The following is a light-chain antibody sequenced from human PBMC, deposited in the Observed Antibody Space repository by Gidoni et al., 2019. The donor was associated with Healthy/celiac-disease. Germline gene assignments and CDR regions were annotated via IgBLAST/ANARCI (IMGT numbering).Light chain of an antibody. CDR3: QQRSNWPPGRT. CDR2: DAS. Sequence: VFTPSPATLSLSPGERATLSCRASQSVSSYLAWYQQKPGQAPRLLIYDASNRATGIPARFSGSGSGTDFTLTISSIEPEDFAVYYCQQRSNWPPGRTFGQGTKVEIK. V-gene: IGKV3-11*01. CDR1: QSVSSY. J-gene: IGKJ1*01.